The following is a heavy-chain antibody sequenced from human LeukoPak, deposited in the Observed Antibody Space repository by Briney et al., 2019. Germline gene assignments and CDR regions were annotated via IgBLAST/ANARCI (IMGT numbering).Heavy chain of an antibody. CDR1: GFTFSNSA. CDR3: VKGRISEDGLDY. J-gene: IGHJ4*02. V-gene: IGHV3-23*01. D-gene: IGHD6-13*01. Sequence: PGGSLRLSCAASGFTFSNSAMSWVRQAPGKGLEWVSTLSGSGITTYYADSVKGRFTISRDNSKNTLYLQMNSLRAEDTAVYHCVKGRISEDGLDYWGQGTLVSVSS. CDR2: LSGSGITT.